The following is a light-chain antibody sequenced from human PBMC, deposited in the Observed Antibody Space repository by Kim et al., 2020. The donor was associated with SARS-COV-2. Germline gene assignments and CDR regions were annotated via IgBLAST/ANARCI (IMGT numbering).Light chain of an antibody. J-gene: IGLJ2*01. CDR1: SSDIGGYNY. CDR3: QSYDSSLSGSV. V-gene: IGLV2-14*01. CDR2: DVS. Sequence: QSALTQPASVSGSPGQSITISCTGTSSDIGGYNYVSWCQQHPGKAPKLMIYDVSKRPSGVSNRFSGSKSGNTASLTITGLQAEDEADYYCQSYDSSLSGSVFGGGTQLTVL.